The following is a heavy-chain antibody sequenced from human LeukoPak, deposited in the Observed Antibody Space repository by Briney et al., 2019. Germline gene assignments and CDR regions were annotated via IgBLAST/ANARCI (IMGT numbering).Heavy chain of an antibody. D-gene: IGHD1-26*01. J-gene: IGHJ5*02. CDR3: ARDNSVGETAWWFDP. V-gene: IGHV1-24*01. CDR2: FDPEDGET. Sequence: ASVKVSCKVSGYTLTELSIHWVRQAPGKGLEWMGGFDPEDGETIYAQKFQGRVTMTEDTSTDTAYMELSSLRSDDTAVYYCARDNSVGETAWWFDPWGQGTLVTVSS. CDR1: GYTLTELS.